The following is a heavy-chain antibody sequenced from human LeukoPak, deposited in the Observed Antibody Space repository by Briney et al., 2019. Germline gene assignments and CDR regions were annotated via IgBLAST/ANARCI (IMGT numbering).Heavy chain of an antibody. Sequence: GESLKISCKGCGYSFTSYWIGWVRQMPGKGLEWMGIIYPGDSDTRYSPSFQGQVTISADKSISTAYLQWSSLKASDTAMYYCARRTIVLPYSSSWYLDYWGQGTLVTVSS. CDR2: IYPGDSDT. CDR3: ARRTIVLPYSSSWYLDY. CDR1: GYSFTSYW. D-gene: IGHD6-13*01. V-gene: IGHV5-51*01. J-gene: IGHJ4*02.